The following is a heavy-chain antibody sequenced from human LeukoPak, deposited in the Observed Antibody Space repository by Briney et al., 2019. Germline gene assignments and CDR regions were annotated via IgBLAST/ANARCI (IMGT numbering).Heavy chain of an antibody. CDR3: ARDRSSSWFLNYYYYYMDV. Sequence: GASVKVSCKASGYTFTGYYMHWVRQAPGQGLEWMGWINPNSGGTNYAQKFQGRVTMTRDTSISTAYMELRSLRSDDTAVYYCARDRSSSWFLNYYYYYMDVWGKGTTVTVSS. J-gene: IGHJ6*03. D-gene: IGHD6-13*01. CDR1: GYTFTGYY. V-gene: IGHV1-2*02. CDR2: INPNSGGT.